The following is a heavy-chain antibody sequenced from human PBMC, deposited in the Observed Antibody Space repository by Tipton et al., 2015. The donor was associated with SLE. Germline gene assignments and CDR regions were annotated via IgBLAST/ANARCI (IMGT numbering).Heavy chain of an antibody. Sequence: SLRLSCATSGFTFNTFWMTWGRQAPGKGLEWVANVKTDGREKDYVDSVKGRFTLSRDNIKNSIYLQMNSLRVEDTAVYFCTRADSAYDLHFFDFWGQGSLVTVSS. CDR2: VKTDGREK. V-gene: IGHV3-7*03. D-gene: IGHD5-12*01. J-gene: IGHJ4*02. CDR1: GFTFNTFW. CDR3: TRADSAYDLHFFDF.